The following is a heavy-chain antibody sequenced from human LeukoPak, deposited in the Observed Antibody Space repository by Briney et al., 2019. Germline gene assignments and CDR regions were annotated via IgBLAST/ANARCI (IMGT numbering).Heavy chain of an antibody. CDR1: GGSISSGGYS. CDR3: ARGGYVWGSYRYHNWFDP. CDR2: IYHSGST. D-gene: IGHD3-16*02. V-gene: IGHV4-30-2*01. J-gene: IGHJ5*02. Sequence: SETLSLTCAVSGGSISSGGYSWSWIRQPPGKGLEWIGYIYHSGSTYYNPSLKSRVTMSVDRSKNQVSLKLSSVTAADTAVYYCARGGYVWGSYRYHNWFDPWGQGTLVTVSS.